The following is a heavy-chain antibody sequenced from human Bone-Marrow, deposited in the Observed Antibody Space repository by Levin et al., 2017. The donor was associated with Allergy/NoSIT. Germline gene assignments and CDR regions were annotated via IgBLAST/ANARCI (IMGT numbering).Heavy chain of an antibody. CDR3: AVNIVAGTPVDAFDI. D-gene: IGHD6-19*01. V-gene: IGHV1-24*01. CDR1: GYTLTELS. Sequence: PGESLKISCKVSGYTLTELSMHWVRQAPGKGLEWMGGFDPEDGETIYAQKFQGRVTMTEDTSTDTAYMELSSLRSEDTAVYYCAVNIVAGTPVDAFDIWGQGTMVTVSS. J-gene: IGHJ3*02. CDR2: FDPEDGET.